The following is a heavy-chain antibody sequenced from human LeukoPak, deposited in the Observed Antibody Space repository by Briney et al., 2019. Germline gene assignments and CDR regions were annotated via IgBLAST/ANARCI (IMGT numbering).Heavy chain of an antibody. Sequence: GGSLRLSCAASGFTFNNYGMHWVRQAPGKGLEWVAFIRYNGNNQYYADSVKGRFTISRDNSKNTLYLQMNSLKGDDTAVYYCAKALRVLRYFDWLPDYWGQGTLVTVSS. J-gene: IGHJ4*02. CDR2: IRYNGNNQ. V-gene: IGHV3-30*02. CDR1: GFTFNNYG. CDR3: AKALRVLRYFDWLPDY. D-gene: IGHD3-9*01.